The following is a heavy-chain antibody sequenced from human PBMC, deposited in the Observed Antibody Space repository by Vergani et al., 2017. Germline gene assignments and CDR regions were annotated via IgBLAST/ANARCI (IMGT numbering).Heavy chain of an antibody. V-gene: IGHV1-18*04. J-gene: IGHJ6*02. D-gene: IGHD3-22*01. CDR1: GYTFTSYG. Sequence: QVQLVQSGAEVKKPGASVKVSCKASGYTFTSYGISWVRQAPGQGLEWMGWISAYNGNTNYAQKLQGRVTMTTDTSTSTAYMELRSLRSDDTAGYYCARALYYYDSSGQRLYYYGMDVWGQGTTVTVSS. CDR3: ARALYYYDSSGQRLYYYGMDV. CDR2: ISAYNGNT.